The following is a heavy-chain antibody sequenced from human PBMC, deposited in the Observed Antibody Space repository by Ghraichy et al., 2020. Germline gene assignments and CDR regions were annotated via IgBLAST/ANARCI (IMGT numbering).Heavy chain of an antibody. CDR2: IKQGGSAK. CDR1: GFPFSSNY. D-gene: IGHD3-16*01. CDR3: GTGFGASRY. Sequence: GGSLRLSCAASGFPFSSNYMTWVRQAPGKGLEWVANIKQGGSAKYYVDSVKGRFTISRDDAKSSLYLEMNNLRDEDTAIYYCGTGFGASRYWGQGTRVTVSS. J-gene: IGHJ4*02. V-gene: IGHV3-7*05.